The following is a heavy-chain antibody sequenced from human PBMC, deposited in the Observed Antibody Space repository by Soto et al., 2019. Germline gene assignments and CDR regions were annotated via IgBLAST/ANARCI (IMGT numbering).Heavy chain of an antibody. CDR3: ARDGSLQLWSYFDY. Sequence: GGSLRLSCAASGFTFSNAWMSWVRQAPGKGLEWVGRIKSKTDGGTTDYAAPVKGRFTISRDNSKNTLYLQMNSLRAEDTAVYYCARDGSLQLWSYFDYWGHGTLVTVSS. V-gene: IGHV3-15*01. J-gene: IGHJ4*01. D-gene: IGHD5-18*01. CDR1: GFTFSNAW. CDR2: IKSKTDGGTT.